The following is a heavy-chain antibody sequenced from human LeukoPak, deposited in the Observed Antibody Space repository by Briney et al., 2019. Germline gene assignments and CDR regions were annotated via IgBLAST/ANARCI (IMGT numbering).Heavy chain of an antibody. D-gene: IGHD3-9*01. CDR3: ARMLRYPARYFDY. V-gene: IGHV1-8*01. Sequence: ASVKVSCKASGYTFTSYDINWVRQAAGQGLEGMGWMNPNSGNTDYAQKFQGRVTMTRNTSISTAYMELSSLRSEDTAVYYCARMLRYPARYFDYWGEGTLVTVSS. J-gene: IGHJ4*02. CDR1: GYTFTSYD. CDR2: MNPNSGNT.